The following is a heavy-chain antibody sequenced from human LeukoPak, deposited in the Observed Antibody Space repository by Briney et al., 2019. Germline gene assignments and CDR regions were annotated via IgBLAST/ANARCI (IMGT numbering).Heavy chain of an antibody. V-gene: IGHV4-4*09. J-gene: IGHJ4*02. CDR1: RGSISTYY. CDR3: ARRRTTGTTGYFDY. Sequence: PSETLSLTCTISRGSISTYYWSWIRQPPGKGLEWIGYISTSESTNYNPSLKSRITISVDPSKNQFSLNLSSVTAADTAVYYCARRRTTGTTGYFDYWGQGTLVTVSS. CDR2: ISTSEST. D-gene: IGHD1-1*01.